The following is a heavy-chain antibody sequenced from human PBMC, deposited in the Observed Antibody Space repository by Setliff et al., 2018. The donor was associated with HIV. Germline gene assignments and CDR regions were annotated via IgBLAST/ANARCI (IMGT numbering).Heavy chain of an antibody. CDR3: ARRADWFDP. CDR1: GYAFSRFS. V-gene: IGHV1-18*01. CDR2: ISDYNNNV. Sequence: EASVKVSCKASGYAFSRFSLTWVRQAPGQGLEWMGWISDYNNNVEYAEKFQGRVTMTKDTSTGIAYLELRSLRPDDTALYFCARRADWFDPWGQGTLVTVSS. J-gene: IGHJ5*02.